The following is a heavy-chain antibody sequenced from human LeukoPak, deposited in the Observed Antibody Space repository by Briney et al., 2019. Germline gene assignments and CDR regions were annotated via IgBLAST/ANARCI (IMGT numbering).Heavy chain of an antibody. CDR1: GFTFSSYS. J-gene: IGHJ4*02. CDR2: ISSSSSYI. V-gene: IGHV3-21*04. Sequence: GGSLRLSCAASGFTFSSYSMNWVRQAPGKGLEWVSSISSSSSYIYYADSVKGRFTISRDNAKNSLYLQMNSLRAEDTAVYYCAKTLGYSYGYLDYWGQGTLVTVSS. CDR3: AKTLGYSYGYLDY. D-gene: IGHD5-18*01.